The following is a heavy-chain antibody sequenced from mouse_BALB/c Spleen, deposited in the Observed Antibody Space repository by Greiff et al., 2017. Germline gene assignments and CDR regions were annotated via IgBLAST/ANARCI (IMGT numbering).Heavy chain of an antibody. Sequence: EVQRVESGGGLVKPGGSLKLSCAASGFTFSSYAMSWVRQTPEKRLEWVASISSGGSTYYPDSVKGRFTISRDNARNILYLQMSSLRSEDTAMYYCAREYRYDGAWFAYWGQGTTLTVSS. CDR1: GFTFSSYA. D-gene: IGHD2-14*01. J-gene: IGHJ2*01. CDR3: AREYRYDGAWFAY. CDR2: ISSGGST. V-gene: IGHV5-6-5*01.